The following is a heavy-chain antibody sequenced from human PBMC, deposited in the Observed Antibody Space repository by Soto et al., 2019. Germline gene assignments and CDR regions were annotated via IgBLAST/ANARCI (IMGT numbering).Heavy chain of an antibody. D-gene: IGHD1-26*01. CDR1: GGSISSYY. CDR2: FYYCWST. V-gene: IGHV4-59*08. CDR3: ARSDSGSYPFFDY. J-gene: IGHJ4*02. Sequence: SETLSLTCTVSGGSISSYYWSWIRQPPGNGLELILYFYYCWSTNYNPSLKSRVTISVYTFKNQFSLKLSSVTAADTAVYYCARSDSGSYPFFDYWGQGTLVTVSS.